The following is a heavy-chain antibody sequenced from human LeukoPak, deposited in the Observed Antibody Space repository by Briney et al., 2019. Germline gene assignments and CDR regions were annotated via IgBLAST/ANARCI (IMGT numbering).Heavy chain of an antibody. CDR1: GYSISSGYY. D-gene: IGHD6-13*01. Sequence: SETLSLTCAVSGYSISSGYYWGWIRQPPGKGLVWIGSTYHSGSTYYNPSLKSRVTISVDTSKNQFSLKLSSVTAADTAVYYCASPIAAQYYFDYWGQGTLVTVSS. J-gene: IGHJ4*02. V-gene: IGHV4-38-2*01. CDR3: ASPIAAQYYFDY. CDR2: TYHSGST.